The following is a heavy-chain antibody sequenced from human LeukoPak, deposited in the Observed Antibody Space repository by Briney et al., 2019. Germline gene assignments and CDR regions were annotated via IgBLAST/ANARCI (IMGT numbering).Heavy chain of an antibody. D-gene: IGHD3-22*01. CDR1: GFTFSSYA. CDR2: ISGSGGST. CDR3: ANDFWSGYPEGSYDSSGYFFDY. Sequence: GGSLRLSCAASGFTFSSYAMSWVRQAPGKGLEWVSAISGSGGSTYYADSVKGRFTISRDNSKNTLYLQMNSLRAEDTAVYYCANDFWSGYPEGSYDSSGYFFDYWGQGTLVTVSS. V-gene: IGHV3-23*01. J-gene: IGHJ4*02.